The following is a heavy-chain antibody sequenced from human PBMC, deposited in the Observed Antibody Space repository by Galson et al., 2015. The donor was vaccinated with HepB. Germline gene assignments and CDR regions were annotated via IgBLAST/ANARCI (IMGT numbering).Heavy chain of an antibody. V-gene: IGHV3-21*01. CDR1: KSSRRSNS. D-gene: IGHD2-2*01. Sequence: ALILGDAASKSSRRSNSRDEVHQAPVTGLEEVSSLRSSTNFIYYADSVKGRFTDSIDNAKNSLFLQMNSLRAEDTAVYYCATNTPAAVMRASGMDVWGQGTAVTVSS. CDR3: ATNTPAAVMRASGMDV. J-gene: IGHJ6*02. CDR2: LRSSTNFI.